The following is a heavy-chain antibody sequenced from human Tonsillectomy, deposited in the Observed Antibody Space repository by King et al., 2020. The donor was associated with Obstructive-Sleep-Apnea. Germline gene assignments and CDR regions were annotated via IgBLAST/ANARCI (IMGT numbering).Heavy chain of an antibody. CDR2: INHSGST. CDR3: ARYMVRGIWRLRYGMDV. CDR1: GGSFSGYY. Sequence: VQLQQWGAGLLKPSETLSLTCAVYGGSFSGYYWSWIRQPPGKGLEWIGEINHSGSTNYNPSLKSRVTISVDTSKTRFSLRLSSVTAADTAVYYCARYMVRGIWRLRYGMDVWGPGTTVTVSS. D-gene: IGHD3-10*01. J-gene: IGHJ6*02. V-gene: IGHV4-34*01.